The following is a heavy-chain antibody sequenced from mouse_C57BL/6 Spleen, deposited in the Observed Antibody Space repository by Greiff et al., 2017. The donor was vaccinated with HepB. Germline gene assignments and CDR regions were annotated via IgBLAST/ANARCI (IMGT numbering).Heavy chain of an antibody. CDR2: ISDGGSYT. V-gene: IGHV5-4*01. J-gene: IGHJ1*03. D-gene: IGHD1-1*01. CDR1: GFTFSSYA. CDR3: ARDRTTVVARYFDV. Sequence: EVKLMESGGGLVKPGGSLKLSCAASGFTFSSYAMSWVRQTPEKRLEWVATISDGGSYTYYPDNVKGRFTISRDNAKNNLYLQMSHLKSEDTAMYYCARDRTTVVARYFDVWGTGTTVTVSS.